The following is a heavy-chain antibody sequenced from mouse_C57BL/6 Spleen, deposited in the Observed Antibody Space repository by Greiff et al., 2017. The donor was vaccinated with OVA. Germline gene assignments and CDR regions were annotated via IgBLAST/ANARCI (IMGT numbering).Heavy chain of an antibody. Sequence: QVQLKESGAELVRPGASVTLSCKASGYTFTDYEMHWVKQTPVHGLEWIGAIDPETGGTAYNQKFKGKAILTADKSSSTAYMELRSLTSEDSAVYYCTRRGLGLSYWYFDVWGTGTTVTVSS. CDR1: GYTFTDYE. J-gene: IGHJ1*03. D-gene: IGHD3-3*01. CDR2: IDPETGGT. CDR3: TRRGLGLSYWYFDV. V-gene: IGHV1-15*01.